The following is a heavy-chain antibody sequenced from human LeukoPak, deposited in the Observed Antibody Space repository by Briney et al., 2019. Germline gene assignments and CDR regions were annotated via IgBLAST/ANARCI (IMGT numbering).Heavy chain of an antibody. J-gene: IGHJ4*02. D-gene: IGHD3-10*01. CDR3: ASTSMVRGVITLSTFDY. V-gene: IGHV4-39*01. CDR2: IYYSGST. CDR1: GGSISSSSYY. Sequence: PSETLSLTCTVSGGSISSSSYYWGWIRQPPGKGLEWIGSIYYSGSTYYNPSLKSRVTISVDTSKNQFSLKLSSVTAADTAVYYCASTSMVRGVITLSTFDYWGQGTLVTVSS.